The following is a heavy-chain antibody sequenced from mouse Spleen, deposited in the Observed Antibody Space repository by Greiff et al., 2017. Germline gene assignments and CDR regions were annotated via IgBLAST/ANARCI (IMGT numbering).Heavy chain of an antibody. CDR3: ARDPIGS. J-gene: IGHJ2*01. D-gene: IGHD3-1*01. Sequence: EVKLLESGPGLVKPSQSLSLTCSVTGYSITSGYYWNWIRQFPGNKLEWMGYISYDGSNNYNPSLKNRISITRDTSKNQFFLKLNSVTTEDTATYYCARDPIGSWGQGTTLTVSS. V-gene: IGHV3-6*01. CDR1: GYSITSGYY. CDR2: ISYDGSN.